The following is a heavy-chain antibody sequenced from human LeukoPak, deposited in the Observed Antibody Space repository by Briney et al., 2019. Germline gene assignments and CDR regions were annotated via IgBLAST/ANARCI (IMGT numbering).Heavy chain of an antibody. D-gene: IGHD3-16*01. Sequence: SETLSLTCAVYGGSFSGYFWSWIRQPPGKGLEWIGDINHNGGTNYNPSLKSRVTISVDTSKNQFSLKMSSVTAADTAVYYCARDHYGLTNAFDIWGQGTMVTVSS. CDR2: INHNGGT. CDR1: GGSFSGYF. CDR3: ARDHYGLTNAFDI. V-gene: IGHV4-34*01. J-gene: IGHJ3*02.